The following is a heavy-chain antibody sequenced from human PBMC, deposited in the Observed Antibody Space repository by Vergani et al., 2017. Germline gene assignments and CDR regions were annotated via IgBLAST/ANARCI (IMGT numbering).Heavy chain of an antibody. CDR2: IKQDGSEK. D-gene: IGHD7-27*01. CDR1: GFTFSGYW. J-gene: IGHJ2*01. V-gene: IGHV3-7*03. Sequence: EVQLVESGGGLVQPGGSLRLSCAASGFTFSGYWMGWVRPAPGKGLEWVANIKQDGSEKYYVDSVKGRFTISRDNAKNSLYLQMNSLRADDTAVYYCAXDQHGILTGSPYWYFELWGRGTLVTVSS. CDR3: AXDQHGILTGSPYWYFEL.